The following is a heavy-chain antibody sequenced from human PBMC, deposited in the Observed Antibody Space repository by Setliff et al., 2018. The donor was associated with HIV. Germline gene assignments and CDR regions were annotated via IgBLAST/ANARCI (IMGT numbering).Heavy chain of an antibody. V-gene: IGHV5-51*01. J-gene: IGHJ5*02. CDR1: GYSFTTYW. CDR2: LYPDDSDT. D-gene: IGHD4-4*01. Sequence: GESLKISCKGSGYSFTTYWIGWVRQMPGKGLEWMAILYPDDSDTRYSPSFQGQVTISADKSIGTAYLQWRSLKASDTAMYFCARAPNSPSYSNIWYADHWGQGTLVTVSS. CDR3: ARAPNSPSYSNIWYADH.